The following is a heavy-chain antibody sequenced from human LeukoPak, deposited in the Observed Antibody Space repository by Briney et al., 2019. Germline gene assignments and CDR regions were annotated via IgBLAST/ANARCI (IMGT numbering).Heavy chain of an antibody. CDR2: MNPNSGNT. CDR1: GYTFTSYD. Sequence: ASVKVSCKASGYTFTSYDINWVRQATGQGLEWMGWMNPNSGNTGYAQKFQGRVTMTRNTSISTAYMELSSLRSEDTAVYYCARKGTNQLLPSYNWSDPWGQGTLVTVSS. V-gene: IGHV1-8*01. CDR3: ARKGTNQLLPSYNWSDP. J-gene: IGHJ5*02. D-gene: IGHD2-2*01.